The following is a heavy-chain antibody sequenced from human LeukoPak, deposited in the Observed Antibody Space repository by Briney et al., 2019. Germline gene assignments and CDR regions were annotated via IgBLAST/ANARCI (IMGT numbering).Heavy chain of an antibody. J-gene: IGHJ4*02. V-gene: IGHV3-23*01. CDR1: GFTVSSNF. D-gene: IGHD3-22*01. Sequence: GGSLRLSCAASGFTVSSNFMSWVRQAPGKGLEWVSAISGSGGSTYYADSVKGRFTISRDNSKNTLYLQMNSLRAEDTAVYYCAKDSYYDSSGYRWYFDYWGQGTLVTVSS. CDR3: AKDSYYDSSGYRWYFDY. CDR2: ISGSGGST.